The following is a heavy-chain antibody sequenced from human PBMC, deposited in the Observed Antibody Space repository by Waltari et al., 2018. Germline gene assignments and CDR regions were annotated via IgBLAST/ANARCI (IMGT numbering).Heavy chain of an antibody. Sequence: QVQLVQSGAEVKKPGASVKVSCKASGYTFTGYYMPWVRPAPGQGLEWMGWINPNSGGTNYAQKFQGRVTMTRDTSISTAYMELSRLRSDDTAVYYCARDWRRSSTSCRPPGYWGQGTLVTVSS. D-gene: IGHD2-2*01. CDR2: INPNSGGT. CDR1: GYTFTGYY. V-gene: IGHV1-2*02. J-gene: IGHJ4*02. CDR3: ARDWRRSSTSCRPPGY.